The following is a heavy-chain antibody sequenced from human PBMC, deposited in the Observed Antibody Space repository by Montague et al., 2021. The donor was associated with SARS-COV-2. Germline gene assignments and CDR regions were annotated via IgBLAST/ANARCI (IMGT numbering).Heavy chain of an antibody. D-gene: IGHD3-10*01. Sequence: SESLSLTCTVSGGSISSSSYYWGWIRQPPGKGLEWIGSIYYSGTTYYNPSLKSRVTIFVDTSKSQFSLKLSSVTAADTAVYYCARHVRSLMVRGPDFDYWGQGTLVTVSS. V-gene: IGHV4-39*01. J-gene: IGHJ4*02. CDR1: GGSISSSSYY. CDR2: IYYSGTT. CDR3: ARHVRSLMVRGPDFDY.